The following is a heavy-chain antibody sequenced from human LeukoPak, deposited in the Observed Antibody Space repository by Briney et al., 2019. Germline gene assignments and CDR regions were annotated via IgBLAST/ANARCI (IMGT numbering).Heavy chain of an antibody. V-gene: IGHV3-73*01. J-gene: IGHJ4*02. CDR2: IRSKADNYAT. CDR1: GFTFSSSP. Sequence: TGGSLRLSCAASGFTFSSSPILWVRQASGKGLEWVGRIRSKADNYATAYAASVQGRCTISRDDSKNTAYLQLNSLKIEDTAVYYCTQFNYWGQGALVTVSS. D-gene: IGHD5-24*01. CDR3: TQFNY.